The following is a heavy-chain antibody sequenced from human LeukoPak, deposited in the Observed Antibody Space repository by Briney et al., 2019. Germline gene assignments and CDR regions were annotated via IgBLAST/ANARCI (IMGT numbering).Heavy chain of an antibody. Sequence: GSLRLSCAASGFTFSSYSMNWVRQAPGKGLEWVSSISSSSSYIYYADSVKGRFTISRDNAKNSLYLQMNSLRAEDTAVYYCARDRGYCSSTSCYRSPFDYWGQGTLVTVSS. CDR3: ARDRGYCSSTSCYRSPFDY. D-gene: IGHD2-2*01. CDR1: GFTFSSYS. CDR2: ISSSSSYI. J-gene: IGHJ4*02. V-gene: IGHV3-21*01.